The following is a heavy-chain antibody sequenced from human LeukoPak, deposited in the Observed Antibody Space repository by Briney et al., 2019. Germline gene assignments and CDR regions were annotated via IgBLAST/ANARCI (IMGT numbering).Heavy chain of an antibody. V-gene: IGHV4-59*01. CDR2: IYYSGST. J-gene: IGHJ4*02. CDR3: ARVDYDLWSGYSRAIDY. CDR1: GGSISSYY. Sequence: PSETLSLTCTVSGGSISSYYWSWIRQPPGKGLELIGVIYYSGSTNYNPSPKSRVTISVDTSRNQFSLKLTSVTAADTAVYYCARVDYDLWSGYSRAIDYWGQGTLVTVSS. D-gene: IGHD3-3*01.